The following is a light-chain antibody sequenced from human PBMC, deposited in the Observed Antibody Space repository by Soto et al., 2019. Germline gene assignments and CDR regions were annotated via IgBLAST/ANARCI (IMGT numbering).Light chain of an antibody. CDR3: QHYHDFQYT. Sequence: DIPMTQSPSTLSASVGDGVTITCRASQSIGSWLAWYQQKPGKAPKLLIYKATNLQSGVPSRFSGSGSGTDFSLTISSLQPVDSATYFCQHYHDFQYTFGPGTKLEI. J-gene: IGKJ2*01. CDR1: QSIGSW. CDR2: KAT. V-gene: IGKV1-5*03.